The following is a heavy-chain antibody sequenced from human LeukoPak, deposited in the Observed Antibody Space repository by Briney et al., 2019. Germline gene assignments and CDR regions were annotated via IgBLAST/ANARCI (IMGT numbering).Heavy chain of an antibody. D-gene: IGHD1-26*01. CDR3: ARDRYSGSYSDY. V-gene: IGHV3-74*01. CDR2: INSDGSST. CDR1: GFIFSSYW. J-gene: IGHJ4*02. Sequence: GGSLRLSCAASGFIFSSYWMHWVRQAPGKGLVWVSRINSDGSSTSYADSVKGRFTISRDNAKSTLYLQMNSLRAEDTAVYYCARDRYSGSYSDYWGQGTLVTVSS.